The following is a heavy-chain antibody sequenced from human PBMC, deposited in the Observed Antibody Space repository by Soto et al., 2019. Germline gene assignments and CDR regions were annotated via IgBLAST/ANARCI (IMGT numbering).Heavy chain of an antibody. CDR1: GYTFTNYH. V-gene: IGHV1-46*03. Sequence: ASVKVSCKASGYTFTNYHMHWVRQAPGQGLEWMGIINPSGGSTTYAQKFQGRVTMTRDTSMRTVYMELSSLRSEDTAVYYCGREYSGYECFDYWGQGTLVTVSS. CDR2: INPSGGST. D-gene: IGHD5-12*01. CDR3: GREYSGYECFDY. J-gene: IGHJ4*02.